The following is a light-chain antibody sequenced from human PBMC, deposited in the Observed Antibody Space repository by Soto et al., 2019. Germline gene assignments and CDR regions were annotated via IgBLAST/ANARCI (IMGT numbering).Light chain of an antibody. CDR3: SSYTITATL. V-gene: IGLV2-14*03. Sequence: QSALTQPASVSGSPGQSITISCTGSSNDVGLYNYVSWYQQHPGKAPKLVISDVTNRPSGVSDRFSGSKSGNTAFLTISVLQAEDEADYYCSSYTITATLFGRGTKVTVL. CDR1: SNDVGLYNY. J-gene: IGLJ2*01. CDR2: DVT.